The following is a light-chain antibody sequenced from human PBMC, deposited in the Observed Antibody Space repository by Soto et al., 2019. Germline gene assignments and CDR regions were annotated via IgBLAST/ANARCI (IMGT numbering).Light chain of an antibody. Sequence: DIVMTQSPDSLAVSLGERATINCKSSQSVLYSSNNKNYLAWYQQEPGQPPKLLIYWASTRESGVPDRFSGSGSGTDFTLTISSLQAEDVAVYYCQQYYSILLTFGGGTKVEIK. CDR2: WAS. CDR3: QQYYSILLT. J-gene: IGKJ4*01. V-gene: IGKV4-1*01. CDR1: QSVLYSSNNKNY.